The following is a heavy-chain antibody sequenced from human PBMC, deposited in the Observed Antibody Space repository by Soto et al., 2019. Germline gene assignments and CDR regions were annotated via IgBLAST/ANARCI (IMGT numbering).Heavy chain of an antibody. CDR1: GGTFSSYA. Sequence: QVQRVQSGAEGKKPGSSVKVSCKASGGTFSSYAISWVRQAPGQGLEWMGGIIPIFGTANYAQKFQGRVTITADESTSTAYMERSSLRYEDTAVYYCAREGASGSHIGYWGQGTLVTVSS. D-gene: IGHD3-22*01. V-gene: IGHV1-69*01. CDR3: AREGASGSHIGY. J-gene: IGHJ4*02. CDR2: IIPIFGTA.